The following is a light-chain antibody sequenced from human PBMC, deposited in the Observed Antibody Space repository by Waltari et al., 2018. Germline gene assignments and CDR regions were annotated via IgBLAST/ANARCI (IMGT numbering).Light chain of an antibody. CDR3: QHYHSYSPT. V-gene: IGKV1-5*03. J-gene: IGKJ1*01. Sequence: DIQMTQSPSTLSASVGDRVTITCRASQSVNIWLAWYQQKPGKAPKVLIYKASSLESGVPSRFSGSGSGTEFTLTISSLQPDDFATYYGQHYHSYSPTFGQGTKVEIK. CDR2: KAS. CDR1: QSVNIW.